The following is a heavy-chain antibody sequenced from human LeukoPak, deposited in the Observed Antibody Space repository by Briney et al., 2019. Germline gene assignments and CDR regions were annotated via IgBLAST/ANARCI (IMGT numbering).Heavy chain of an antibody. CDR3: AKGIVGIAVAGTDY. Sequence: QTGGSLRLSCAASGFTFSYYSMSWVRQAPGKGLEWVSGITGSAGSTHYADSVKGRFTISRDNTKNTLYLQMNSLRAEDTAIYYCAKGIVGIAVAGTDYWGQGTLVTVSS. D-gene: IGHD6-19*01. V-gene: IGHV3-23*01. CDR1: GFTFSYYS. J-gene: IGHJ4*02. CDR2: ITGSAGST.